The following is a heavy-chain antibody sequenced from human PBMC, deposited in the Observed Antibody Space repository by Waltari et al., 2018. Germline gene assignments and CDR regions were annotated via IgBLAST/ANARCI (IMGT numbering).Heavy chain of an antibody. CDR3: ARGLDIVVVPAARYNWFDP. Sequence: QVQLQQWGAGLLKPSETLSLTCAVYGGSFSGYYWSWIRQPPGKGLEWIGEINHSGSTNYNPSLKSRVTISVDTSKNQFSLKLSSVTAADTAVYYCARGLDIVVVPAARYNWFDPWGQGTLVIVSS. V-gene: IGHV4-34*01. D-gene: IGHD2-2*01. CDR1: GGSFSGYY. CDR2: INHSGST. J-gene: IGHJ5*02.